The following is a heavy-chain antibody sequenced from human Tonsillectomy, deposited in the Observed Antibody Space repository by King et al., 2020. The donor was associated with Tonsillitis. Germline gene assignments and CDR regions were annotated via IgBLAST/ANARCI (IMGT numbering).Heavy chain of an antibody. D-gene: IGHD3-22*01. Sequence: VQLVESGGGLVKPGGSLRLSCATSGFSFSTYDINWVRQAPGKGLEWVASISSSCRYISYAYPLNGRFTISRDNAKNSLYLQMNSLRVEDTAVYYCAKDKGAGHYDTGRGAFDIWGQGTMVTVSS. CDR2: ISSSCRYI. V-gene: IGHV3-21*01. J-gene: IGHJ3*02. CDR1: GFSFSTYD. CDR3: AKDKGAGHYDTGRGAFDI.